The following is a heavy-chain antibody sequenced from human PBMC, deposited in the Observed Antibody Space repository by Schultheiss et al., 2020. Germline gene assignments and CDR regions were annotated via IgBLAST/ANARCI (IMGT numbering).Heavy chain of an antibody. D-gene: IGHD2-15*01. Sequence: GGSLRLSCAASGFTFSSYAMHWVRQAPGKGLEWVAVISYDGSNKYYADSVKGRFTISRDNSKNTLYLQMNSLRAEDTAVYYCARGGCSGGSCYFDPWGQGTLVTVSS. V-gene: IGHV3-30-3*01. CDR1: GFTFSSYA. CDR2: ISYDGSNK. CDR3: ARGGCSGGSCYFDP. J-gene: IGHJ5*02.